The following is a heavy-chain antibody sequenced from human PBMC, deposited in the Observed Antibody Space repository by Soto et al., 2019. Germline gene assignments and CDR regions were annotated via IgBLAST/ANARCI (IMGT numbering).Heavy chain of an antibody. Sequence: SETLSLTCTVSGGSISSNYWTWIRQPPGKGPEWIGYVYNSGSTNYNPSLKSRVTISEDTSKSQFSLKVNSMTAADTAVYYCARYRREAVAGYTLDNWGQGILVTVSS. J-gene: IGHJ4*02. D-gene: IGHD6-13*01. CDR3: ARYRREAVAGYTLDN. V-gene: IGHV4-59*01. CDR1: GGSISSNY. CDR2: VYNSGST.